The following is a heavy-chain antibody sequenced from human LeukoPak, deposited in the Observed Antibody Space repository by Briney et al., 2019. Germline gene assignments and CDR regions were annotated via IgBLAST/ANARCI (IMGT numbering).Heavy chain of an antibody. CDR2: IYHTGST. V-gene: IGHV4-34*01. Sequence: PSETLSLTCAVYGGSFSNYYWSWIRQPPGKGLEWIGDIYHTGSTTYNPSLKSRVTISVDTSKKQFSLRLSSVTAADTAVYYCARVSRGNSVGGDYWGQGTLVTVSS. CDR3: ARVSRGNSVGGDY. CDR1: GGSFSNYY. D-gene: IGHD4-23*01. J-gene: IGHJ4*02.